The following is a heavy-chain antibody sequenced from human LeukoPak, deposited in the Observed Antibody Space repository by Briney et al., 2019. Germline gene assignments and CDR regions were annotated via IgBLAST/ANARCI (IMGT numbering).Heavy chain of an antibody. Sequence: SETLSLTCAVSGGFISSGGYSWSWIRQPPGKGLEWIGYIYHSGSTYYNPSLKSRVTISVDRSKNQFSLKLSSVTAADTAVYYCARGITMVRGVIRHYYYYGMDVWGKGTTVTVSS. J-gene: IGHJ6*04. CDR3: ARGITMVRGVIRHYYYYGMDV. CDR2: IYHSGST. V-gene: IGHV4-30-2*01. D-gene: IGHD3-10*01. CDR1: GGFISSGGYS.